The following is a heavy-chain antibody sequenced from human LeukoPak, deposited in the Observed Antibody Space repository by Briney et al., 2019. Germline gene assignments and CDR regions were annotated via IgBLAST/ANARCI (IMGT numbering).Heavy chain of an antibody. D-gene: IGHD6-13*01. CDR1: GFTFSSYG. CDR3: ARDHGSSSWHYDY. CDR2: IWYDGSNK. V-gene: IGHV3-33*01. J-gene: IGHJ4*02. Sequence: QPGGSLRLSCAASGFTFSSYGMHWVRQAPGKGLEWVAVIWYDGSNKYYADSVKGRFTISRDNSKNTLYLQMNNLRAEDTAVYYCARDHGSSSWHYDYWGQGTLVTVSS.